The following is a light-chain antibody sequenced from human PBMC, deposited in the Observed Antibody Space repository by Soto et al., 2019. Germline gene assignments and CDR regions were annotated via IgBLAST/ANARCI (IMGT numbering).Light chain of an antibody. CDR2: AAS. V-gene: IGKV1-39*01. J-gene: IGKJ1*01. CDR1: QSISSY. CDR3: QQSYSIPQT. Sequence: DIQMTQSPSSLSASVGDRVTITCRASQSISSYLNWYQQKPGKAPKLLIYAASTLQSGVPSRFSGTGSGTDFTLTISSLQPEDFAGYYCQQSYSIPQTFGQGTKVEIK.